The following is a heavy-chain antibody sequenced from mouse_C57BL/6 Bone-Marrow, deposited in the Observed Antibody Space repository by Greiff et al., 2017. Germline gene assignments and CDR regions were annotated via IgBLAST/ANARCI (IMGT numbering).Heavy chain of an antibody. Sequence: VKLQQPGAELVMPGASVKLSCKASGYTFTSYWMHWVKQRPGQGLEWIGEIDPSDSYTNYNQKFKGKSTLTVDKSSSTAYMQLSSLTSEDSAVYYWNWEYFDYWGQGTTLTVSS. J-gene: IGHJ2*01. CDR2: IDPSDSYT. CDR1: GYTFTSYW. V-gene: IGHV1-69*01. CDR3: NWEYFDY. D-gene: IGHD4-1*01.